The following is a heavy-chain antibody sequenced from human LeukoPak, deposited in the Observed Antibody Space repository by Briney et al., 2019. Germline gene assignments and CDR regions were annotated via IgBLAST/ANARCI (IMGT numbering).Heavy chain of an antibody. J-gene: IGHJ6*03. CDR1: GGSIGGYY. D-gene: IGHD1-14*01. CDR2: IYSNGHI. Sequence: SETLSLTCTVSGGSIGGYYWNWIRQAAGEGLEWLGRIYSNGHIDHNASLKSRVAMSVDTSTNLSSLKLNSLTAADTAVYYCARERSESPGSGYDMDVWGKGTPVIVSS. CDR3: ARERSESPGSGYDMDV. V-gene: IGHV4-4*07.